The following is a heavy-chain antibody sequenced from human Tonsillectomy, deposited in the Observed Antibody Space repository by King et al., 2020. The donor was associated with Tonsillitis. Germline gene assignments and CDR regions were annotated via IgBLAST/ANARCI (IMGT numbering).Heavy chain of an antibody. V-gene: IGHV4-39*01. J-gene: IGHJ4*02. CDR2: MYSSGTI. CDR1: GGSISSSDHF. D-gene: IGHD1-26*01. CDR3: AGYVSGTFDY. Sequence: QVQLQESGPGVVKPSETLSLTCTVSGGSISSSDHFWAWIRQPPGKGLEWIGYMYSSGTIFYNPSPKSRITISGGTSENRFSLKLSSVTAADTAVYFCAGYVSGTFDYWGQGALVTVSS.